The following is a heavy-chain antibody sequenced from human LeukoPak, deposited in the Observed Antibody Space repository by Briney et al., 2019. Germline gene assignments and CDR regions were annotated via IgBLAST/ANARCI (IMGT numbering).Heavy chain of an antibody. V-gene: IGHV4-59*08. CDR2: IYYTGST. Sequence: SETLSLTCIVSGGSISSYYWSWIRQPPGNGLEWIGYIYYTGSTNYNPSLKSRVTISVDTSKNQFSLKLTSMTAADTAVYYCARAMNRSGDYLGFDPWGLGIVVTVSS. CDR3: ARAMNRSGDYLGFDP. D-gene: IGHD3-3*01. CDR1: GGSISSYY. J-gene: IGHJ5*02.